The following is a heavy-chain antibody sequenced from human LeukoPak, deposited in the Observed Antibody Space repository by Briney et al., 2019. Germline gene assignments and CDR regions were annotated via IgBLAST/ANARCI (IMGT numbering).Heavy chain of an antibody. CDR1: GGSISGYY. D-gene: IGHD6-13*01. V-gene: IGHV4-59*01. J-gene: IGHJ4*02. CDR2: IYYSGST. Sequence: SETLSLTCAVSGGSISGYYWRWIRQPPGKGLEWIGYIYYSGSTNYNPSLKSRVTISVDTSENQLSLKLSSVTAADTALYDCARAHTSSWYMGYWGQGTLVTVSS. CDR3: ARAHTSSWYMGY.